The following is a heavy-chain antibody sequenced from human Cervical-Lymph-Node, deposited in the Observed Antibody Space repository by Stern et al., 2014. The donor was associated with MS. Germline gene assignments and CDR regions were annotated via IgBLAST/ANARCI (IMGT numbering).Heavy chain of an antibody. D-gene: IGHD3-10*01. CDR3: ASSVGELTPEAV. CDR2: VIPIFGTA. Sequence: VQLVESGAEVKKPGSSVRVSCKASGGTFSSYAISWVRQAPGQGLEWMGGVIPIFGTANYAQKFQGRDQITADDSPSTAYMEVSRLRSEDTAVDYCASSVGELTPEAVWGQGTTVTVFS. J-gene: IGHJ6*02. CDR1: GGTFSSYA. V-gene: IGHV1-69*01.